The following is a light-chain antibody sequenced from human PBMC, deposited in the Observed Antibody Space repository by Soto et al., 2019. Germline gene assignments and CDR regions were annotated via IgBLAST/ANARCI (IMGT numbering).Light chain of an antibody. CDR1: QNIVAS. V-gene: IGKV1-39*01. CDR3: QQTYTTPRT. J-gene: IGKJ5*01. Sequence: DIQMTQSPPSLSASVGDRVTITCQSSQNIVASLNWYQQKPGRAPNLLIYSASKLQTGVPSRFSGGGSGTRFTLTISRLQPEDFATYYCQQTYTTPRTFGQGTRLEIK. CDR2: SAS.